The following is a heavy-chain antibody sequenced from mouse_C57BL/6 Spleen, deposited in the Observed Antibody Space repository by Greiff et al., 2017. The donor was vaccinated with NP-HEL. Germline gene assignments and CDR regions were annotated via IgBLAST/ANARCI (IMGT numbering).Heavy chain of an antibody. CDR3: AFIATVVAFGG. J-gene: IGHJ2*01. V-gene: IGHV1-72*01. CDR2: IDPNSGGT. CDR1: GYTFTSYW. Sequence: QVQLQQSGAELVKPGASVKLSCKASGYTFTSYWMHWVKQRPGRGLEWIGRIDPNSGGTKYNEKFKGKATLTVDKPSSTAYMQLSRLTSEDSAVYYCAFIATVVAFGGWGQGTTLTVAT. D-gene: IGHD1-1*01.